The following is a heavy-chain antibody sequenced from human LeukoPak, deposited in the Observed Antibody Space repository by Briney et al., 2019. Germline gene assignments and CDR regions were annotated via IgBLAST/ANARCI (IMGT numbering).Heavy chain of an antibody. Sequence: PSETLSLTCTVSGGSISSHYWSWIRQPPGKGLEWIGYIYYSGSTNYNPSLKSRVTISVDTSKNQFSLKLSPVTAADTAVYYCARGGCSSTSCYTEGAFDIWGQGTMVTVSS. D-gene: IGHD2-2*02. CDR2: IYYSGST. CDR1: GGSISSHY. CDR3: ARGGCSSTSCYTEGAFDI. J-gene: IGHJ3*02. V-gene: IGHV4-59*11.